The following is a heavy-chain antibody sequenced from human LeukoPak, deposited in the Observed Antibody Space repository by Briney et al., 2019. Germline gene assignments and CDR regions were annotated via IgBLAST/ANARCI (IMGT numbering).Heavy chain of an antibody. V-gene: IGHV3-23*01. CDR2: ISGSGGST. J-gene: IGHJ4*02. CDR1: GFTFSSYA. CDR3: ARAFGSGSQVINYFDF. Sequence: GGSLRLSCAASGFTFSSYAMSWVRQAPGKGLEWVSAISGSGGSTFYADSVKGRFTISRDNSKNTLYLQMNSLRAEDTAVYYCARAFGSGSQVINYFDFWGQGTLVTVSS. D-gene: IGHD3-10*01.